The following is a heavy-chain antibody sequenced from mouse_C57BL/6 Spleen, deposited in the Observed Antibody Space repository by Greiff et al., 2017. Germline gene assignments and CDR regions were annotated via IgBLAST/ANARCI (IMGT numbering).Heavy chain of an antibody. CDR2: ISSGSSTI. Sequence: DVMLVESGGGLVKPGGSLKLSCAASGFTFSDYGMHWVRQAPEKGLEWVAYISSGSSTIYYADTVKGRFTISRDNAKNTLFLQMTSLRSEDTAMYYCAREYLTGFYAMDYWGQGTSVTVSS. J-gene: IGHJ4*01. D-gene: IGHD4-1*01. V-gene: IGHV5-17*01. CDR3: AREYLTGFYAMDY. CDR1: GFTFSDYG.